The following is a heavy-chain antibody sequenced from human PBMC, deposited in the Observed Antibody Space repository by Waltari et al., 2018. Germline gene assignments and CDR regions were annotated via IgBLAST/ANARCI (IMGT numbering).Heavy chain of an antibody. CDR1: GGSISGIGSY. D-gene: IGHD3-3*01. Sequence: QLQLQESGPGLVKPSETLSLTCTVSGGSISGIGSYWGWIPQSPGKGLEWMGTIYSSESVSYNPSLNDPFTLSIGSSKNQCALKLSSVTATDTAVYYCSKHYGLDHGCWIIWGQGTLVTVSS. CDR3: SKHYGLDHGCWII. V-gene: IGHV4-39*01. CDR2: IYSSESV. J-gene: IGHJ4*02.